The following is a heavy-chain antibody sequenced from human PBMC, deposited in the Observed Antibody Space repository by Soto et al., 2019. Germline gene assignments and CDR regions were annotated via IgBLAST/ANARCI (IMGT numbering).Heavy chain of an antibody. CDR2: IYYSGST. J-gene: IGHJ3*02. D-gene: IGHD6-19*01. Sequence: QLQLQESGPGLVKPSETPSLTCTVSGGSISSSSYYWGWIRQPPGKGLEWIGSIYYSGSTYYNPSLKSRVTISVDTYKNQFSLKLSSVTAADTAVYYCAKEQQWLVDPDAFDIWGQGTMVPVSS. CDR3: AKEQQWLVDPDAFDI. CDR1: GGSISSSSYY. V-gene: IGHV4-39*05.